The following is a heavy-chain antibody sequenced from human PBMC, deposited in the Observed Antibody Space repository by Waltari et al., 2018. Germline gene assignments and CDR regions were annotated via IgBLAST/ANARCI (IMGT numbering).Heavy chain of an antibody. CDR1: GFPFSNYW. D-gene: IGHD2-2*01. CDR2: ISGDGTKA. V-gene: IGHV3-74*01. Sequence: EVQLVESGGGLVQPGGSLRLSRIASGFPFSNYWMHWVRQSPGKGLVWISRISGDGTKANYADSVQGRFIISRDSAKNILYLQMSNLRADDAALYYCARGSDVVEVPAANGVVIGPWGQGTLVTVSS. CDR3: ARGSDVVEVPAANGVVIGP. J-gene: IGHJ5*02.